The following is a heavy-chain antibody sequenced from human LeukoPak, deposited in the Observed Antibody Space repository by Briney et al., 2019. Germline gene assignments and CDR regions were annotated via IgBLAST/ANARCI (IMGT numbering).Heavy chain of an antibody. D-gene: IGHD1-1*01. Sequence: QPGGSLRLSCAASGFTFSSYEMNWVRQAPGKGLEWVSYISSSGSTIYYADSVKGRFTISRDNAKNSLYLQMNSLRAEDTAVYYCARDSNYRLFGYWGQGTLVTVSS. J-gene: IGHJ4*02. CDR1: GFTFSSYE. CDR2: ISSSGSTI. CDR3: ARDSNYRLFGY. V-gene: IGHV3-48*03.